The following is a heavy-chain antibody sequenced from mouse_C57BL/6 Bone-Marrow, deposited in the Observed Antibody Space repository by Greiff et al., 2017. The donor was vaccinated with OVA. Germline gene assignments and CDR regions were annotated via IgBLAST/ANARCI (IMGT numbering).Heavy chain of an antibody. V-gene: IGHV1-15*01. CDR3: TPIYYGNYVPFYYFDY. J-gene: IGHJ2*01. Sequence: VQLQQSGAELVRPGASVTLSCKASGYTFTDYEMHWVKQTPVHGLEWIGAIDPETGGTAYNQKFKGKAILTADKSSSTAYMELRSLTSEDSAVYYCTPIYYGNYVPFYYFDYWGQGTTLTVSS. D-gene: IGHD2-1*01. CDR1: GYTFTDYE. CDR2: IDPETGGT.